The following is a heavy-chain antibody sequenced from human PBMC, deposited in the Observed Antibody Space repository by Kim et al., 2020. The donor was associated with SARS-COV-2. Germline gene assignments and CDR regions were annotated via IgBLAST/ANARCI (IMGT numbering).Heavy chain of an antibody. J-gene: IGHJ4*02. V-gene: IGHV1-69*13. D-gene: IGHD6-19*01. Sequence: SVKVSCKASGGTFSSYAISWVRQAPGQGLEWMGGIIPIFGTANYAQKFQGRVTITADESTSTAYMELSSLRSEDTAVYYCARGVISGIAVAGTGGLPPSYFDYWGQGTLVTVSS. CDR1: GGTFSSYA. CDR3: ARGVISGIAVAGTGGLPPSYFDY. CDR2: IIPIFGTA.